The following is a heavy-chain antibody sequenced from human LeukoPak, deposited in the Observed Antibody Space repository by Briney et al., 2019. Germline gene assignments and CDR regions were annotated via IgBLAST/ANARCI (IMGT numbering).Heavy chain of an antibody. CDR2: IFYSGST. CDR3: ARERITMVWGVIEY. D-gene: IGHD3-10*01. Sequence: SETLSLTCTVSGDSISTSNYYWGWIRQPPGKGLEWIGNIFYSGSTYYSPSLKSRVTISLDTSRNQFSLKLSSVTAADTAVYYCARERITMVWGVIEYWGQGTLVTVSS. V-gene: IGHV4-39*07. CDR1: GDSISTSNYY. J-gene: IGHJ4*02.